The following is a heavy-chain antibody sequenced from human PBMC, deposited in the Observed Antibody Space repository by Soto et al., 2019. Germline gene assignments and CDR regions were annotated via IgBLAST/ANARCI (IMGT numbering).Heavy chain of an antibody. V-gene: IGHV3-21*01. Sequence: GGSLRLSCAASGFSFSSYVMNWVRQAPGKGLEWVSSISSSSSYISYADSLKGRFTISRDNAKNSLYLQMSSLRAEDTAVYFCARVGGPGSMYFFDYWGQGTPVTVSS. CDR2: ISSSSSYI. CDR3: ARVGGPGSMYFFDY. J-gene: IGHJ4*02. D-gene: IGHD3-10*01. CDR1: GFSFSSYV.